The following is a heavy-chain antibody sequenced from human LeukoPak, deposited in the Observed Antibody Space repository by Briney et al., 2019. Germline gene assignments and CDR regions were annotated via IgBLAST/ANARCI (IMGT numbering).Heavy chain of an antibody. J-gene: IGHJ4*02. Sequence: PGGSLRLSCAASGFGFSNYWMSWVRQAPGKGLEWVANMIEDGSEKNYVDSVKGRFTISRDNAQDSLYLQMNSLRAEDTAVYYCARDRGYSNFDYWGQGTLLTVSS. D-gene: IGHD4-11*01. CDR1: GFGFSNYW. CDR3: ARDRGYSNFDY. CDR2: MIEDGSEK. V-gene: IGHV3-7*01.